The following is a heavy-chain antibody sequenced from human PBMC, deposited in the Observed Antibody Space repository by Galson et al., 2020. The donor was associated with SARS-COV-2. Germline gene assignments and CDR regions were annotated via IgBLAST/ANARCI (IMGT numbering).Heavy chain of an antibody. Sequence: SETLSLTCAVSGASISSGSYSWNWIPPPPGQGLEWIGYITHSGGNYYNPSLKSRVTISGDRYKNQFSLRLSSVTAADTAVYYGASLHYGDYAPEACDIWGPGTRVTVAS. CDR2: ITHSGGN. CDR1: GASISSGSYS. D-gene: IGHD4-17*01. CDR3: ASLHYGDYAPEACDI. V-gene: IGHV4-30-2*01. J-gene: IGHJ3*02.